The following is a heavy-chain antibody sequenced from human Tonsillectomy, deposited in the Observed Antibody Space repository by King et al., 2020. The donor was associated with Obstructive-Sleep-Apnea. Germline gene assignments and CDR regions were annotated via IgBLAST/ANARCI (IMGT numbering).Heavy chain of an antibody. D-gene: IGHD2-2*01. CDR1: GFPLRTSD. Sequence: QLVQSGGGLVQPGGSLRFSGAASGFPLRTSDMNWVRQVTGRGLEWVPALGTAGYTYNPGSVKGRFTISRDNAKNSLYLQMNSLRAGDPAVYYCARGLGYCSSTSCYFDYWGQGTLVTVSS. V-gene: IGHV3-13*01. CDR2: LGTAGYT. CDR3: ARGLGYCSSTSCYFDY. J-gene: IGHJ4*02.